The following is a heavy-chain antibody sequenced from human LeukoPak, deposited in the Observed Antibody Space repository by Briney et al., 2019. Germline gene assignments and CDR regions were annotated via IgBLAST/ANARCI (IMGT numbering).Heavy chain of an antibody. J-gene: IGHJ6*02. CDR2: ISGSGGST. V-gene: IGHV3-23*01. CDR1: GFTFSSYA. Sequence: PGGSLRLSCAASGFTFSSYAMSWVRQAPGKGLEWVSAISGSGGSTYYVDSVKGRFTISRDNSKNTLYLQMNSLRAEDTAVYYCATGGIRLLEWPAVWGPGTTVTVSS. CDR3: ATGGIRLLEWPAV. D-gene: IGHD3-3*01.